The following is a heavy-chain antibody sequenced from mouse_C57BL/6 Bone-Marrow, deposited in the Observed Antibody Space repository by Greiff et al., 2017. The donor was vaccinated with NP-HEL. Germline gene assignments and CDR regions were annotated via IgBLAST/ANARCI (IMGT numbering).Heavy chain of an antibody. D-gene: IGHD1-1*01. CDR1: GFTFSSYG. CDR3: ARRNGSSLYYAMDY. V-gene: IGHV5-6*01. Sequence: EVKLVESGGDLVKPGGSLKLSCAASGFTFSSYGMSWVRQTPDKRLEWVATISSGGSYTYYPDSVKGRFTISRDNAKNTLYLQMSSLKSEDTAMYYCARRNGSSLYYAMDYWGQGTSVTVSS. CDR2: ISSGGSYT. J-gene: IGHJ4*01.